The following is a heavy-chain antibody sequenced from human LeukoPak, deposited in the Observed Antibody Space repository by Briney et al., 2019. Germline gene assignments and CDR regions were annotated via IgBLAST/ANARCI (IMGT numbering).Heavy chain of an antibody. V-gene: IGHV3-21*01. CDR3: ARDYTRTTGWFDP. Sequence: GGSLRLSCAASGFTFSSYSMNWVRQAPGKGLEWVSSISSSTNYIYYADSVKGRFTISRDHANNSLYLQMNSLRAEDTAVYYCARDYTRTTGWFDPWGQGTLVTVSS. CDR2: ISSSTNYI. J-gene: IGHJ5*02. CDR1: GFTFSSYS. D-gene: IGHD1-1*01.